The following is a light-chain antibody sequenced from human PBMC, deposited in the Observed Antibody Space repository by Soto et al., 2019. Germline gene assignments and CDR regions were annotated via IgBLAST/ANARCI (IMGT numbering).Light chain of an antibody. Sequence: EIVMTQSPVTLSVSPGERATLSCRASESVGSNLAWYQQKPGQPPRLLIYDVSTRETGVPPRFSGSGSGTEFTLTISNLQSEDFAIYFCQKFNKWPWTFGQGTKVESK. CDR3: QKFNKWPWT. J-gene: IGKJ1*01. CDR2: DVS. CDR1: ESVGSN. V-gene: IGKV3-15*01.